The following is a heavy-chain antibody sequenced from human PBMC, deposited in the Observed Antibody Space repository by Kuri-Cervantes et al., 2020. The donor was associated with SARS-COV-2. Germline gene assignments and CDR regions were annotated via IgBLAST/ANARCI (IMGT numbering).Heavy chain of an antibody. Sequence: ASVKVSCKASGYTFTSYAMNWVRQAPGQGLEWMGWMNPNSGNTGYAQKFQGRVTMTRNTSISTAYMELSSLRSEDTAAYYCARGAGSVHPWGQGTLVTVSS. CDR3: ARGAGSVHP. CDR2: MNPNSGNT. CDR1: GYTFTSYA. V-gene: IGHV1-8*02. D-gene: IGHD3-10*01. J-gene: IGHJ5*02.